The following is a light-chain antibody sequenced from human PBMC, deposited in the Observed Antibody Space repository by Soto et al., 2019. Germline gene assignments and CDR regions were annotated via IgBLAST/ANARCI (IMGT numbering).Light chain of an antibody. CDR1: QSVSSSY. CDR3: QQYGSSPTWT. Sequence: EIVLTQSPGTLSLSPGERATLSCRASQSVSSSYFAWYQQKPGQAPRLLIYGASNRASGVPDRFSGSGSGTDFTLTISRLEPEDFAVYYCQQYGSSPTWTFGQGTKVEIK. CDR2: GAS. J-gene: IGKJ1*01. V-gene: IGKV3-20*01.